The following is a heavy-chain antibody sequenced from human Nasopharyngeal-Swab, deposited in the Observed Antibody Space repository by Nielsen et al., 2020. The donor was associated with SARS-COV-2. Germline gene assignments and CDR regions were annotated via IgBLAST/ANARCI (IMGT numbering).Heavy chain of an antibody. CDR3: ARKIAAAARCFDY. Sequence: ASVKVSCKSSGYTFSDYAMNWVRQAPGQGLEWMGWINTITGTPTYAQGFTGRFVFSLDTSVSTAYLEINNLQSEDTAVYFCARKIAAAARCFDYWGQGTLVTVSS. CDR2: INTITGTP. V-gene: IGHV7-4-1*02. CDR1: GYTFSDYA. D-gene: IGHD6-13*01. J-gene: IGHJ4*02.